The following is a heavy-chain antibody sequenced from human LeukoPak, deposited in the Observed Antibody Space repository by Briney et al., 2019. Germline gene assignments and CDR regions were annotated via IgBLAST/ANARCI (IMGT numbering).Heavy chain of an antibody. V-gene: IGHV4-30-4*01. CDR3: ARRIHRHPYSNRGYFDY. J-gene: IGHJ4*02. D-gene: IGHD4-11*01. Sequence: PSETLSLTCTVSGGSISSGDYYWSWIRQPPGKGLEWIGYIYYSGSTYYNPSLKSRVTISVDTSKNQFSLKLSSVTAADTAVYYCARRIHRHPYSNRGYFDYWGQGTLVTVSS. CDR2: IYYSGST. CDR1: GGSISSGDYY.